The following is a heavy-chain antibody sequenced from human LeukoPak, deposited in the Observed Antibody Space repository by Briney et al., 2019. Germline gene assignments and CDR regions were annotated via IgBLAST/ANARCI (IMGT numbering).Heavy chain of an antibody. CDR2: IKSDGSST. CDR3: AREEGYCSCPDY. Sequence: GGSLRLSCAASGFTFSSYWMHWVRQAPGKGLVWVARIKSDGSSTSYADSVKGRFTISRDNAKNTLYLQMNSLRAEDTAVYYCAREEGYCSCPDYWGQGTLVSVSS. V-gene: IGHV3-74*01. J-gene: IGHJ4*02. D-gene: IGHD2-15*01. CDR1: GFTFSSYW.